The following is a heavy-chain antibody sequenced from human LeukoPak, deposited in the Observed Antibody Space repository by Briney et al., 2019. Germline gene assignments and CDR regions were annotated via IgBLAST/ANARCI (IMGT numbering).Heavy chain of an antibody. V-gene: IGHV1-69*06. J-gene: IGHJ6*04. CDR3: ARGPRTTGTNYYYYGMDV. CDR2: IIPIFGTA. CDR1: GGTFSSYA. Sequence: ASVKVSCKASGGTFSSYAISGVRQAPGEGLECVVGIIPIFGTANYAQKFQVRVTSTADTSTSTAYMELSSLTSDDTAVYYCARGPRTTGTNYYYYGMDVWGKGTTVTVSS. D-gene: IGHD1-1*01.